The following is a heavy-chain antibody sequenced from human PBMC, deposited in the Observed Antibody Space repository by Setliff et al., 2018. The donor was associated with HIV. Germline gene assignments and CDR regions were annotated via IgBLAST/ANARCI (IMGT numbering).Heavy chain of an antibody. J-gene: IGHJ3*02. Sequence: ASVKVSCKSSGYTFTDYFMHWVRQAPGQGLEWMGRINPNSGGTNYAQKFQGRVTMTRDTSISTAYMELSRLRSDDTAVYYCARGGSWYLVLDAFDIWGQGTMVTVSS. V-gene: IGHV1-2*06. CDR1: GYTFTDYF. CDR2: INPNSGGT. CDR3: ARGGSWYLVLDAFDI. D-gene: IGHD6-13*01.